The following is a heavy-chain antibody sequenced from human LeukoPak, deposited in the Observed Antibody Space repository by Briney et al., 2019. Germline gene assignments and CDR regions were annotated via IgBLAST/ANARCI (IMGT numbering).Heavy chain of an antibody. V-gene: IGHV3-48*03. CDR1: GFTFSSYE. Sequence: GGSLRLSCAASGFTFSSYEMNWVRQAPGKGLEWVSYISSSGSTIYYADSVKGRFTISRDNAKNSLYLQMNSLRAEDTAVYYCARVRLWFGEFYYFDYWGQGTLVTVSS. J-gene: IGHJ4*02. CDR2: ISSSGSTI. CDR3: ARVRLWFGEFYYFDY. D-gene: IGHD3-10*01.